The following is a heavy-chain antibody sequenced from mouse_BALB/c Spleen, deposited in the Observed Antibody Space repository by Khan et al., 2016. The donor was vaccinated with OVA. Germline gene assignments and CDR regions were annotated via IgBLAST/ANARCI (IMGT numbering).Heavy chain of an antibody. J-gene: IGHJ4*01. V-gene: IGHV2-6*02. CDR3: ARGGFYAMDY. Sequence: QMQLEESGPGLVAPSQSLSITCTVSGFSLTSYGVHWVRQPPGKGLEWLVVIWSDGSTTYYSALKSRLSISQDNSKSQVFLKMNSLQTDDTAMYYCARGGFYAMDYWGQGTSVTVSS. CDR1: GFSLTSYG. CDR2: IWSDGST.